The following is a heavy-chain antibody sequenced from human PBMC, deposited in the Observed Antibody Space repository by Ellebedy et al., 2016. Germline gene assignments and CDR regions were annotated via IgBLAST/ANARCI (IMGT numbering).Heavy chain of an antibody. CDR2: ANGDATIT. CDR3: ARDGIVGGPTEYYFDS. J-gene: IGHJ4*02. Sequence: GGSLRLSCEASGFAFSSFWMHWVRQAPGKGLEWLSHANGDATITTYADAVKGRFTISRDNAKNTVYLQMNSLRAEDTAVYYCARDGIVGGPTEYYFDSWGQGTLVTVSS. V-gene: IGHV3-74*01. D-gene: IGHD1-26*01. CDR1: GFAFSSFW.